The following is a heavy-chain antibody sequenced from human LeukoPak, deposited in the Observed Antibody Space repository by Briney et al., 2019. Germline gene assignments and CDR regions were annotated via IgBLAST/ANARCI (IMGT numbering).Heavy chain of an antibody. CDR1: GGSISSTNYY. CDR2: IYYSGST. CDR3: AKTMGATHSWFDP. D-gene: IGHD1-26*01. Sequence: PSETLSLTCTVSGGSISSTNYYWGWIRQPPGKGLEWIGSIYYSGSTYYNPSLKSRVTISVDTSKNQFSLKLSSVTAADTAVYYCAKTMGATHSWFDPWGQGTLVTVSS. V-gene: IGHV4-39*07. J-gene: IGHJ5*02.